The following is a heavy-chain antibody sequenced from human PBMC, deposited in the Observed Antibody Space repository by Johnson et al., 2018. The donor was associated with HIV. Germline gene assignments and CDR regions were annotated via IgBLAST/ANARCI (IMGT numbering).Heavy chain of an antibody. V-gene: IGHV3-23*04. J-gene: IGHJ3*02. CDR3: TTEGDAFDI. Sequence: VQLVESGGGVVQPGRSLRLSCAASGFTFSSYAMSWVRQAPGKGLEWVSAISGSGGSTYYADSVKGRFTISRDNSKNKLYLQMSSLRTEDAGVYYCTTEGDAFDIWGPGTLVTVSP. CDR1: GFTFSSYA. CDR2: ISGSGGST.